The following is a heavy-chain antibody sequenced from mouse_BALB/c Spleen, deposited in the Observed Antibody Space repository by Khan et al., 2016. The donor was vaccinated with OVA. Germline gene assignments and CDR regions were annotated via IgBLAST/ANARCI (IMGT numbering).Heavy chain of an antibody. CDR2: IAPGSGST. D-gene: IGHD1-1*01. CDR1: GYTFTSYW. J-gene: IGHJ4*01. V-gene: IGHV1S41*01. CDR3: AMENYYDRTGYAMDY. Sequence: DLVKPGASVKLSCKASGYTFTSYWINWIKQWPGQGLEWIGRIAPGSGSTNYDDMFKGKATLTVDTSSSTAYIQLSSLSSEDSAVFVCAMENYYDRTGYAMDYWGQGTTVTVSS.